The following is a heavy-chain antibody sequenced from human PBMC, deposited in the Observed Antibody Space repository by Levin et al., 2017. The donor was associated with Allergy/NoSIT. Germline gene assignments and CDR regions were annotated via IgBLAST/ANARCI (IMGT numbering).Heavy chain of an antibody. CDR3: VKNGDFGELGS. J-gene: IGHJ5*02. CDR2: ISNHGGRT. Sequence: HSGGSLRLSCSASGFTFSGYTMQWVRQAPGKELESVSAISNHGGRTYYTDSVKGRFTISRDNSKNTVYLQMSSLRTEDTALYYCVKNGDFGELGSWGQGTLVTVSS. D-gene: IGHD4-17*01. CDR1: GFTFSGYT. V-gene: IGHV3-64D*06.